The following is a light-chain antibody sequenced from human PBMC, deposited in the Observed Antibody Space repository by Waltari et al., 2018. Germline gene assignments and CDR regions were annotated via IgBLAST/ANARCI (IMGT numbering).Light chain of an antibody. CDR2: DVT. J-gene: IGLJ1*01. CDR1: SSDVRTYDY. V-gene: IGLV2-14*03. CDR3: SSYTTSSTVYV. Sequence: QSALTQPSSVSGSSGQSLTIPCTGTSSDVRTYDYVSWYQQLPGKAPKLMIYDVTKRPSGIANRFSGSKSGNTASLTISGLQAEDEADYYCSSYTTSSTVYVFGTGTKVTVL.